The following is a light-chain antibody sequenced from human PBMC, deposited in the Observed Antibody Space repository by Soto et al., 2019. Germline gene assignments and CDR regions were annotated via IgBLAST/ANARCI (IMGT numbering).Light chain of an antibody. Sequence: EIVLTQSPATLSLSPGERATLSCRASQSVSSYLAWFQQKPGQAPRLLIYDASNRATDIPDRFSGSGSGTDFTLTISRLEPEDFAVYYCQQYGSSLTFGGGTKVDIK. J-gene: IGKJ4*01. CDR1: QSVSSY. CDR2: DAS. CDR3: QQYGSSLT. V-gene: IGKV3-20*01.